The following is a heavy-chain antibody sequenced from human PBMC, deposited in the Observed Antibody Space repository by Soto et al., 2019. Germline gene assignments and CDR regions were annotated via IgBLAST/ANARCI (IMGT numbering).Heavy chain of an antibody. Sequence: PWESLTTFLRCSGHNFNAYWIAWVRQMPGEGPEWMGIIYPGASDARYRPSFQRHVSMAPDKSTSAAYMQWTSLKASDTAMYYWARLDCVSTSCYKGSRESFDYWGLGTLVTVSS. J-gene: IGHJ4*02. CDR2: IYPGASDA. V-gene: IGHV5-51*01. D-gene: IGHD2-2*02. CDR3: ARLDCVSTSCYKGSRESFDY. CDR1: GHNFNAYW.